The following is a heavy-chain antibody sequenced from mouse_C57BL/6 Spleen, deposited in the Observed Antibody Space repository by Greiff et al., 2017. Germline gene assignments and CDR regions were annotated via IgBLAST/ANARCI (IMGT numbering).Heavy chain of an antibody. Sequence: VQLQQSGPELVKPGASVTISCKASGYTFTDYYMNWVKQSHGKSLEWIGDINPNNGGTSYNQKFKGKATLTVDKSSSTAYMELRSLTSEDSAVYYCARYDYDLDYWGQGTTLTVSS. CDR2: INPNNGGT. CDR3: ARYDYDLDY. D-gene: IGHD2-4*01. CDR1: GYTFTDYY. J-gene: IGHJ2*01. V-gene: IGHV1-26*01.